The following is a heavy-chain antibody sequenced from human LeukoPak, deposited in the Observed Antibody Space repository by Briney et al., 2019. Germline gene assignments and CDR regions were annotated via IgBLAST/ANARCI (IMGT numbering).Heavy chain of an antibody. V-gene: IGHV1-69*01. J-gene: IGHJ4*02. CDR1: GGTFSSYA. CDR3: ATYTAMVTGTFDY. Sequence: SVKVSCKASGGTFSSYAISWVRQAPGQGLEWMGGIIPIFGTANYAQKFQGRVTITADESTSTAYMELSSLRSEDMAVYYCATYTAMVTGTFDYWGQGTLVTVSS. CDR2: IIPIFGTA. D-gene: IGHD5-18*01.